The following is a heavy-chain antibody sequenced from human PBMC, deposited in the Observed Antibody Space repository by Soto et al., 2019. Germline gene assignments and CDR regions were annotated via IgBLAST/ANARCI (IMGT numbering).Heavy chain of an antibody. D-gene: IGHD6-13*01. CDR2: ISSSSSYI. J-gene: IGHJ4*02. Sequence: QVQLVESGGGLVKPGGSLRLSCAASGFTFSDYYMSWIRQAPGKGLEWLSYISSSSSYINYADSVKGRLTISRDNDKNSLYLQMSRLRAEDAAVYYCAREGPGSRSGYVDSWGQGTLVTVSS. CDR1: GFTFSDYY. CDR3: AREGPGSRSGYVDS. V-gene: IGHV3-11*05.